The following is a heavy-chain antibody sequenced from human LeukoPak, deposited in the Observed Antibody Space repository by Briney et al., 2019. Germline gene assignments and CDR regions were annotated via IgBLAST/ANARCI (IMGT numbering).Heavy chain of an antibody. J-gene: IGHJ5*02. CDR3: ARTDASRRFDP. V-gene: IGHV4-30-4*08. D-gene: IGHD2-2*01. CDR1: GGSISSGDYY. CDR2: IYFGGST. Sequence: PSETLSLTCTVSGGSISSGDYYWSWIRQPPGKGLEWLGYIYFGGSTYYNPSLKSRVTISGDTAKNEFSLKLRSVTAADTAVYYCARTDASRRFDPWGEGTLVTVSS.